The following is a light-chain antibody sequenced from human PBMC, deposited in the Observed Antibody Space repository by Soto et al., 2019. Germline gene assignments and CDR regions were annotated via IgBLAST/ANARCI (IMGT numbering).Light chain of an antibody. CDR2: EVS. J-gene: IGLJ1*01. Sequence: QSAPTQPASVSGSPGQSITISCTGTSSDVGAYDFVSWYQQHPDKAPKLMIYEVSNRPSGVSNRFSGSKSVNTATLTISGLQAEDEADYYSSSYTSSSTRVFGTGTKVTVL. V-gene: IGLV2-14*03. CDR3: SSYTSSSTRV. CDR1: SSDVGAYDF.